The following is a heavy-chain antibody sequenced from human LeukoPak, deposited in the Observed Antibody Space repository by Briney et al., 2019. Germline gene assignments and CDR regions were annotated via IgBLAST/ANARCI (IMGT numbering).Heavy chain of an antibody. CDR1: GGSISSYY. J-gene: IGHJ5*02. D-gene: IGHD6-19*01. CDR3: ASTYYNLAVAGFDP. V-gene: IGHV4-59*01. CDR2: IYYSGST. Sequence: SETLSLTCTVSGGSISSYYWSWIRQPPGKGLEWIGYIYYSGSTNYNPSLKSRVTISVDTSKNQFSLKLSSVTAADTAVYYCASTYYNLAVAGFDPWGQGTLVTVSS.